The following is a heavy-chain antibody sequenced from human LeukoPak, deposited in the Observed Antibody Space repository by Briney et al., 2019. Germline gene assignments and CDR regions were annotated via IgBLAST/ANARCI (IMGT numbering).Heavy chain of an antibody. CDR1: RFTFSSYA. CDR2: ISGSGGSI. J-gene: IGHJ4*02. CDR3: AKVWGSYSTGYFDY. D-gene: IGHD1-26*01. Sequence: GGSPRLSCAASRFTFSSYAMNWVRQAPGKGLEWVSAISGSGGSIYYTDSVKGRFTISRDNSKNTLFLQMNSLRAEDTAVYYCAKVWGSYSTGYFDYWGQGTLLTVSS. V-gene: IGHV3-23*01.